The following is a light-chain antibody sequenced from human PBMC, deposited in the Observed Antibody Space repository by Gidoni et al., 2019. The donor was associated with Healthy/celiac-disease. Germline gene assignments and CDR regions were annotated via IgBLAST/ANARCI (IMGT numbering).Light chain of an antibody. CDR2: GAS. Sequence: PATLSASRGRSARLSCTASQSGSSNVAWHQQKPGQPPRLLNDGASTSATGIPAMFSGSGSGTEFTLTISSLQYEDFAVYYCQQYNNWPKTFGQGTKVEIK. CDR3: QQYNNWPKT. J-gene: IGKJ1*01. CDR1: QSGSSN. V-gene: IGKV3-15*01.